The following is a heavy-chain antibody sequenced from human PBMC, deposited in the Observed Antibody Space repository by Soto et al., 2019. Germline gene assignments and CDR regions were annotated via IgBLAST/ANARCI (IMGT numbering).Heavy chain of an antibody. V-gene: IGHV4-34*01. CDR1: GGSSSGYY. D-gene: IGHD3-22*01. CDR3: ARGLSSPTYYYDSSGYGTYFDY. CDR2: INHSGST. Sequence: SETLSLTCAVYGGSSSGYYWSWIRQPPGKGLEWIGEINHSGSTNYNPSLKSRVTISVDTSKNQFSLKLSSVTAADTAVYYCARGLSSPTYYYDSSGYGTYFDYWGQGTLVTVSS. J-gene: IGHJ4*02.